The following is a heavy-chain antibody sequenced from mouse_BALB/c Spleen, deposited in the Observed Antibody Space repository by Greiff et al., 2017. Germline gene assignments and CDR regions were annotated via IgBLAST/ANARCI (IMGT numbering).Heavy chain of an antibody. CDR3: ARDRSYDYDGAWFAY. Sequence: DVMLVESGGGLVKPGGSLKLSCAASGFTFSSYAMSWVRQSPEKRLEWVAEISSGGSYTYYPDTVTGRFTISRDNAKNTLYLEMSSLRSEDTAMYYCARDRSYDYDGAWFAYWGQGTLVTVSA. CDR1: GFTFSSYA. J-gene: IGHJ3*01. CDR2: ISSGGSYT. V-gene: IGHV5-9-4*01. D-gene: IGHD2-4*01.